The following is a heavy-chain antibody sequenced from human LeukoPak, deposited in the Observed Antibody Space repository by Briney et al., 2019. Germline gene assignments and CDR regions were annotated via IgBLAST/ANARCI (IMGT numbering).Heavy chain of an antibody. D-gene: IGHD4-17*01. V-gene: IGHV2-5*02. CDR3: AHRLKYGDYIYFDY. J-gene: IGHJ4*02. CDR2: IYWDDDK. CDR1: GFLLSTSGVG. Sequence: SGPTLVKPQQTLTLTYTFSGFLLSTSGVGVGWIRQPPGKALEWLALIYWDDDKRYSTSLKSRLTITKDTSKNQVVLTMTNMDPVDTATYYCAHRLKYGDYIYFDYWGQGTLVTVSS.